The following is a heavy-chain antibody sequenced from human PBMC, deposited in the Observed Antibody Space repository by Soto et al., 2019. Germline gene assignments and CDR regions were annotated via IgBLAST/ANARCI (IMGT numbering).Heavy chain of an antibody. CDR3: ARTDYSGSYHGYYYGMDV. V-gene: IGHV3-21*01. D-gene: IGHD1-26*01. Sequence: PGGSLRLSCAASGFIFSTYSMNWVRQAPGKGLEWVSSVSTTGDYIYYAGSLRGRFTISRDNAKNSLYLQMDSLKFEDTAVYYCARTDYSGSYHGYYYGMDVWRQGTTVTVSS. CDR2: VSTTGDYI. CDR1: GFIFSTYS. J-gene: IGHJ6*02.